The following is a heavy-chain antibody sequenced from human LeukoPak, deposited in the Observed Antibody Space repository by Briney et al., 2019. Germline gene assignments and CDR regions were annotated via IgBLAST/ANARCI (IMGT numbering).Heavy chain of an antibody. CDR1: GGSISSYY. CDR3: ARRIPGFFFDY. Sequence: PSETLPLTCNVSGGSISSYYWSWIRQPPGKGLEWIGTIFFTGNTYYNPSLKNRVTISVDTSKNQFSLKLSSVTAADTAVYYCARRIPGFFFDYWGQGTLVTVSS. CDR2: IFFTGNT. V-gene: IGHV4-59*04. D-gene: IGHD2-21*01. J-gene: IGHJ4*02.